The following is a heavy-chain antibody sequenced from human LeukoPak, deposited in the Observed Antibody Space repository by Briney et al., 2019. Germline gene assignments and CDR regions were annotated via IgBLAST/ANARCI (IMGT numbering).Heavy chain of an antibody. J-gene: IGHJ6*02. CDR2: ISGSGGST. CDR1: GFTFSNYA. Sequence: GGSLRLSCAASGFTFSNYAMSWVRQAPGKGLEWVSVISGSGGSTYYADSVKGRFTISRDNSKNTLYLQMNSLRAEDTAVCYCAKGFPYYYGMDVWGQGTTVTVSS. V-gene: IGHV3-23*01. CDR3: AKGFPYYYGMDV.